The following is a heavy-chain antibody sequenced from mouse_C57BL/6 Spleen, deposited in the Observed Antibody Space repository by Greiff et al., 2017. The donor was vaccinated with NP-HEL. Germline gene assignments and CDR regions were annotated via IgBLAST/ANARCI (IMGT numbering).Heavy chain of an antibody. J-gene: IGHJ4*01. Sequence: EVMLVESGGGLVQSGRSLRLSCATSGFTFSDFYMEWVRQAPGKGLEWIAASRNKANDYTTEYSASVKGRFIVSRDTSQSILYLQMNALRAEDTAIYYCARSLGQGYAMDYWGQGTSVTVSS. V-gene: IGHV7-1*01. CDR2: SRNKANDYTT. CDR1: GFTFSDFY. D-gene: IGHD3-3*01. CDR3: ARSLGQGYAMDY.